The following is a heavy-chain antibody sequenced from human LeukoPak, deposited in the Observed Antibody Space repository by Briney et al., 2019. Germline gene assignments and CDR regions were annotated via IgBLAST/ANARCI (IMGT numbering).Heavy chain of an antibody. J-gene: IGHJ6*03. CDR3: ARAYSSRTRYYYYYYMDV. Sequence: SETLSLTCAVYGGSFSGYYWSWIRQPPGKGLEWIGEINHSGSTNYNPSLKSRVTISVDKSKNQFSLKLSSVTAADTAVYYCARAYSSRTRYYYYYYMDVWGKGTTVTVSS. D-gene: IGHD6-19*01. V-gene: IGHV4-34*01. CDR2: INHSGST. CDR1: GGSFSGYY.